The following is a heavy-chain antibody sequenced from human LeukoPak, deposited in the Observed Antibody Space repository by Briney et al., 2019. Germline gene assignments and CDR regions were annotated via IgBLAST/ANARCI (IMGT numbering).Heavy chain of an antibody. D-gene: IGHD5-12*01. CDR2: IYSGGST. CDR1: GFTVSSNY. CDR3: ARGDSYDTTIDY. Sequence: QPGGSLRLSCAASGFTVSSNYVSWVRQAPGKGLGWVSVIYSGGSTYYADSVKGRFTISRDNSKSTLYLQMNSLRAEDTAVYYCARGDSYDTTIDYWGQGTLVTVSS. V-gene: IGHV3-66*02. J-gene: IGHJ4*02.